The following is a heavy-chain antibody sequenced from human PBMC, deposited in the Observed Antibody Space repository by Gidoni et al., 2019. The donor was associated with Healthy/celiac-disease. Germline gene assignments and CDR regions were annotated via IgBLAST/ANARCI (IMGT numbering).Heavy chain of an antibody. V-gene: IGHV1-18*01. Sequence: EWMGWISAYNGDINYAQELQGKVTMTTDTSTSTAYMELRSMRSDDTAVYYCARGRSNIVVVPAATDHDFDYWGQGTLVTVSS. J-gene: IGHJ4*02. CDR2: ISAYNGDI. D-gene: IGHD2-2*01. CDR3: ARGRSNIVVVPAATDHDFDY.